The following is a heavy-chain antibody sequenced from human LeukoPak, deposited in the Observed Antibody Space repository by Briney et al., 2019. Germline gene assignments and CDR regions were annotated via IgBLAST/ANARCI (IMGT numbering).Heavy chain of an antibody. V-gene: IGHV3-23*01. CDR1: GFTFSSYA. D-gene: IGHD3-22*01. CDR3: AKEDYDSSGYALYYYYYMDV. Sequence: PGGSLRLPCAASGFTFSSYAMSWVRQAPGKGLEWASAISGSGGSTYYADSVKGRFTISRDNSKNTLYLQMNSLRAEDTAVYYCAKEDYDSSGYALYYYYYMDVWGKGTTVTVSS. J-gene: IGHJ6*03. CDR2: ISGSGGST.